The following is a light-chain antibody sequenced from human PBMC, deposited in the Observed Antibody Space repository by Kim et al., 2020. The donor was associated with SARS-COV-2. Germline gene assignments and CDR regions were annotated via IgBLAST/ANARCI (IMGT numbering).Light chain of an antibody. CDR1: RSKVEKNS. V-gene: IGLV1-44*01. Sequence: RATLSFFGNRSKVEKNSVNWCQQLPETAPKLLMYSNTPRPSGVPDRFSGSKSGTSASLAISGLRSDDEADYYCAAWDDSLIGPVFGGGTQLTVL. CDR2: SNT. CDR3: AAWDDSLIGPV. J-gene: IGLJ3*02.